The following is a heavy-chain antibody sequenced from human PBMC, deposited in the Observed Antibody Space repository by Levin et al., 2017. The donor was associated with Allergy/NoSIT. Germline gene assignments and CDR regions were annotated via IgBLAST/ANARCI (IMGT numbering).Heavy chain of an antibody. V-gene: IGHV1-46*01. Sequence: QGLECMGIINPSGGSTSYAQKFQGRITMTRDTSTSTVYMELRSLRSEAPAVYYCAREMSTMATGDYWGQGTLVTVSS. CDR2: INPSGGST. J-gene: IGHJ4*02. D-gene: IGHD5-24*01. CDR3: AREMSTMATGDY.